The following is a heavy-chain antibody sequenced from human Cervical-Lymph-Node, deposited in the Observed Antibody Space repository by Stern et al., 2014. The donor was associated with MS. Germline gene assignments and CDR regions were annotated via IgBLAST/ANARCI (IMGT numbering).Heavy chain of an antibody. Sequence: VQLEESGAEVKKPGSSVKVSCKASGGTFSTYSISWVRQAPGQGLEWMGGIIPLFNTANYAQKFQDRVTITADESTNTAYMELSTLRSEDTAVYYCARVGYCSSTTCFNPYYYYFYGMDVWGQGTTVIVS. CDR1: GGTFSTYS. D-gene: IGHD2-2*01. J-gene: IGHJ6*02. CDR2: IIPLFNTA. V-gene: IGHV1-69*01. CDR3: ARVGYCSSTTCFNPYYYYFYGMDV.